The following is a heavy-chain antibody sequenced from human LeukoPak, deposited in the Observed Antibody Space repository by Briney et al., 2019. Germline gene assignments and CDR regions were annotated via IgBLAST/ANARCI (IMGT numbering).Heavy chain of an antibody. D-gene: IGHD6-13*01. V-gene: IGHV3-21*01. CDR1: GFTFSSYS. CDR3: ARESAAAGSNDAFDI. J-gene: IGHJ3*02. Sequence: GGSLRLSCAASGFTFSSYSMNWVRQAPGKGLEWLSSISSGSTYIYYADSVKGRFTISRDNAKNSLYLQMNSLRAEDTAVYYCARESAAAGSNDAFDIWGQGTMVTVSS. CDR2: ISSGSTYI.